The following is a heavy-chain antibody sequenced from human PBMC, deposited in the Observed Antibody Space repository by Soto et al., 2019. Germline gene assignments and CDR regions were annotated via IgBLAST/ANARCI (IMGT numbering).Heavy chain of an antibody. Sequence: QVQLQESGPGLVKPSETLSLTCTVSGGSISSYYWSWIRQPPGKGLELIGSLYDSGSTNYNPSLKGRVTISVDTSKNQFSLKLSAVTAADTAVYYCARVWGGAFDIWGQGTMVTVSS. CDR2: LYDSGST. J-gene: IGHJ3*02. V-gene: IGHV4-59*01. CDR3: ARVWGGAFDI. D-gene: IGHD3-10*01. CDR1: GGSISSYY.